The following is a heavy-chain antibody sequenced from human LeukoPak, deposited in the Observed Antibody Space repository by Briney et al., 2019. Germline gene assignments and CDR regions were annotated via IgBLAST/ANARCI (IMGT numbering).Heavy chain of an antibody. CDR2: INPNSGGT. CDR3: ARYGLRSSSSSNY. J-gene: IGHJ4*02. CDR1: GYTLTGYY. D-gene: IGHD6-6*01. Sequence: ASVKVSCKASGYTLTGYYMHWVRQAPGQGLEWMGWINPNSGGTNYAQKFQGRVTMTRDTSISTAYMELSRLRSDDTAVYYCARYGLRSSSSSNYWGQGTLVTVSS. V-gene: IGHV1-2*02.